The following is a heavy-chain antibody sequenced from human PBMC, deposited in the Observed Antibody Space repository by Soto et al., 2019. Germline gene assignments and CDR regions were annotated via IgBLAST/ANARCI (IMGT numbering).Heavy chain of an antibody. J-gene: IGHJ4*02. CDR3: AKLKVRGVIITPFDS. V-gene: IGHV3-30*18. CDR1: GFTFSSYG. Sequence: QVQLVESGGGVVQPGRCLRLSCAASGFTFSSYGIHWVRQAPGKGLEWVADISYDGGNKYYADSVKGRFTISRDNSKNTLHLQMNSLRAEDTAVYYCAKLKVRGVIITPFDSWGQGTLVTVSS. CDR2: ISYDGGNK. D-gene: IGHD3-10*01.